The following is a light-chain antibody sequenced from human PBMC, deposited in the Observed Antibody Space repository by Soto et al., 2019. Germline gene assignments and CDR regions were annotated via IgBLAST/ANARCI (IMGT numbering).Light chain of an antibody. V-gene: IGLV2-8*01. J-gene: IGLJ1*01. CDR3: SSYVGTNSYV. CDR1: SSDVGGYNY. Sequence: QAALTQPPSETGSPGQSVTISYNGTSSDVGGYNYVSWYQHHPGKAPKLIIYEVYKRPSGVPDRFSGSKSGNTAALTVSGLQAEDEADYYCSSYVGTNSYVFGTGTKVTVL. CDR2: EVY.